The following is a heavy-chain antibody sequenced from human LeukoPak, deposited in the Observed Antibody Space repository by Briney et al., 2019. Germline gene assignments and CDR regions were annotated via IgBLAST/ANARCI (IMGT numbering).Heavy chain of an antibody. Sequence: GASVKVSCKASGYTXTGYYMHWVRQAPGQGLEWMGWINPNSGGTNYAQKFQGRVTMTRDTSISTAYMELSRLRSDDTAVYYCARGLRKITMVRGVIWNWFDPWGQGTLVTVSS. V-gene: IGHV1-2*02. D-gene: IGHD3-10*01. CDR1: GYTXTGYY. J-gene: IGHJ5*02. CDR3: ARGLRKITMVRGVIWNWFDP. CDR2: INPNSGGT.